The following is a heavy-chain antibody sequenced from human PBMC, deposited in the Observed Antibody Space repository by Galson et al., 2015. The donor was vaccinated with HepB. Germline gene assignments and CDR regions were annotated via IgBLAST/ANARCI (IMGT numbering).Heavy chain of an antibody. J-gene: IGHJ5*02. CDR2: FDPEDGET. CDR3: ARDGMDLYDSSGYYNWFDP. CDR1: GYTLTELS. V-gene: IGHV1-24*01. D-gene: IGHD3-22*01. Sequence: SVKVSCKVSGYTLTELSMHWVRQAPGKGLEWMGGFDPEDGETIYAQKFQGRVTMTEDTSTDTAYMELSSLRSEDTAVYYYARDGMDLYDSSGYYNWFDPWGQGTLVTVSS.